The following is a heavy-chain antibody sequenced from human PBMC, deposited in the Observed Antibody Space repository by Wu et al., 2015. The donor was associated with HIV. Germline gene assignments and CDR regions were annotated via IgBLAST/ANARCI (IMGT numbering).Heavy chain of an antibody. CDR3: ATVAPRGIHYYMDV. J-gene: IGHJ6*03. Sequence: QVQLMQSGAEVKKPGASVKVSCKTSGYTFTDNYIHWVRQAPGQGLEWMGWINPNSGGSKSPQKFQGRVTMTRDTSVSTVYLELSRLRSDDTAVYYCATVAPRGIHYYMDVWGKGTTVTVSS. CDR1: GYTFTDNY. V-gene: IGHV1-2*02. D-gene: IGHD3-10*01. CDR2: INPNSGGS.